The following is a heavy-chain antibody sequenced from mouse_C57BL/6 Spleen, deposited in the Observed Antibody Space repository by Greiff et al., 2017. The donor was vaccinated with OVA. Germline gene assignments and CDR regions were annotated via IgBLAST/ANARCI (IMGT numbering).Heavy chain of an antibody. CDR1: GYAFSSSW. J-gene: IGHJ2*01. Sequence: VQLHQSGPELVKPGASVKISCKASGYAFSSSWMNWVKQRPGKGLEWIGRIYPGDGDTNYNGKFKGKATLTADKSSSTAYMQLSSLTSEDSAVYFCARFGSNYFDYWGQGTTLTVSS. V-gene: IGHV1-82*01. D-gene: IGHD4-1*01. CDR2: IYPGDGDT. CDR3: ARFGSNYFDY.